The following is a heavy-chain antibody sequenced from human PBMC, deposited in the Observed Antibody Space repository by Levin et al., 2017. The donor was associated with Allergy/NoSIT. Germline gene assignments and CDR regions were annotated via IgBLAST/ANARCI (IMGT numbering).Heavy chain of an antibody. CDR1: GFSFSDYA. CDR3: ARGDSGYSPAYH. CDR2: IKRERSGGTS. Sequence: PGGSLRLSCTASGFSFSDYAMSWFRQAPGKGLEWVGFIKRERSGGTSEYAASVKGRFSISREDSKTIAYLQMNSLKTEDTAVYFCARGDSGYSPAYHWGQGTLVTVSS. J-gene: IGHJ4*02. V-gene: IGHV3-49*03. D-gene: IGHD3-22*01.